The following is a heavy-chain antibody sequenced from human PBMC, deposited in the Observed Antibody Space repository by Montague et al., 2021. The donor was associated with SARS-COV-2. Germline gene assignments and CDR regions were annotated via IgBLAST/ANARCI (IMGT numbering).Heavy chain of an antibody. CDR3: ARHLYRYNWNYILDY. J-gene: IGHJ4*02. CDR1: GGSISSYS. D-gene: IGHD1-7*01. Sequence: SETLSLTCTVSGGSISSYSWSWIRQPPGKGLEWIGHIYYSGSTNYNPSLKSRVAISVDTSKNQFSLKLSSVTAADTAVYYCARHLYRYNWNYILDYWGQGTLVTVSS. CDR2: IYYSGST. V-gene: IGHV4-59*08.